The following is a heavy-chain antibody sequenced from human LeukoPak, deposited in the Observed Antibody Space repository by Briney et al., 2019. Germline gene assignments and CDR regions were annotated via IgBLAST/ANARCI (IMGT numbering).Heavy chain of an antibody. CDR2: INSDGSWT. V-gene: IGHV3-74*01. CDR1: GNYW. Sequence: PGGSLRLSCAASGNYWMHWVRQAPGKGLVWVSHINSDGSWTGYADVVKGRFTISRDNAKNSLYLQINSLRAEDTAVYYCARSSYSSSSSVWGQGTMVTVSS. CDR3: ARSSYSSSSSV. D-gene: IGHD6-6*01. J-gene: IGHJ3*01.